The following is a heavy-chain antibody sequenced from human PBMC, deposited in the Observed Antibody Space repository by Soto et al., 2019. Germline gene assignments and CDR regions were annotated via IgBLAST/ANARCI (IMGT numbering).Heavy chain of an antibody. J-gene: IGHJ4*02. CDR3: AEEPPFSDCRLDY. V-gene: IGHV3-33*03. CDR1: GFTFRNYA. D-gene: IGHD2-21*02. Sequence: QVQLVESGGGVVRPGGSLRVSCVASGFTFRNYAMHWVRQAPGKGLEWVAVILDDGTNKHYAESVKGRFTISRDESRNTLFLQMNSLRAEDTALYYCAEEPPFSDCRLDYWGQGTLVTVSS. CDR2: ILDDGTNK.